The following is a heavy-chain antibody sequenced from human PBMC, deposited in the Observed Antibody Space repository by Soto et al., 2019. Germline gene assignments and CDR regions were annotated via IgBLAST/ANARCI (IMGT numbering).Heavy chain of an antibody. CDR3: ARVWVGDIVVVPAAMLRYFDL. Sequence: QVQLQESGPGLVKPSQTLSLTCTVSGGSISSGGYYWSWIRQHPGKGLELIGYIYYSGSTYYNPSLKSRVTISVDTSKNQFSLKLSSVTAADTAVYYCARVWVGDIVVVPAAMLRYFDLWGRGTLVTVSS. D-gene: IGHD2-2*01. V-gene: IGHV4-31*03. CDR1: GGSISSGGYY. CDR2: IYYSGST. J-gene: IGHJ2*01.